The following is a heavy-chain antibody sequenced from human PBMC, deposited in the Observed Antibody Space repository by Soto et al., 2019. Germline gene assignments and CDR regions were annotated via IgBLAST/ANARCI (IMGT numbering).Heavy chain of an antibody. V-gene: IGHV3-21*01. CDR1: GFIFRSYN. Sequence: GGSLRLSCAASGFIFRSYNMNWVRQAPGKGLEWVSSISSSSSYIYYADSVKGRFTISRDNAKNSLYLQMDSLRAEDTGVYYCARDHHYYGMNLWGYGTTVTVSS. CDR3: ARDHHYYGMNL. CDR2: ISSSSSYI. J-gene: IGHJ6*04.